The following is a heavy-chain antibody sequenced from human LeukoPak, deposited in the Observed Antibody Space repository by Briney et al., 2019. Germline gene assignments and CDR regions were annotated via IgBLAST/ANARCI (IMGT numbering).Heavy chain of an antibody. CDR2: ISAYNGNT. D-gene: IGHD3-22*01. J-gene: IGHJ4*02. CDR1: GYTFTSYG. Sequence: RASVKVSCKASGYTFTSYGISWVRQAPGQGLEWMGWISAYNGNTNYAQKLQGRVTMTTDTSTSTAYMELKSLRSDDTAVYYCARDSLLAYYYDSSGYLRTNPFDYWGQGTLVTVSS. CDR3: ARDSLLAYYYDSSGYLRTNPFDY. V-gene: IGHV1-18*01.